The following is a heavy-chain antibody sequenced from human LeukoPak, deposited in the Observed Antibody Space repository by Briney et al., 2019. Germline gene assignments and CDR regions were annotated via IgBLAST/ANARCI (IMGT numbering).Heavy chain of an antibody. CDR3: AKVDGAAAGTNWFDP. V-gene: IGHV3-30*18. Sequence: GRSLRLSCAASGFTFSSYGMHWVRQAPGKGLEWVAVISYDGSNKYYADSVKGRFTISRDNSKNTLYLQMNSLRAEDTAVYYCAKVDGAAAGTNWFDPWGQGTLVTVSS. CDR1: GFTFSSYG. D-gene: IGHD6-13*01. J-gene: IGHJ5*02. CDR2: ISYDGSNK.